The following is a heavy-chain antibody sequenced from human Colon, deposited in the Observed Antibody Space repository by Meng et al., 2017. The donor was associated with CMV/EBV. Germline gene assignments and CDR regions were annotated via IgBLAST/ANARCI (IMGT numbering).Heavy chain of an antibody. CDR2: ISYDGGDI. CDR1: GLTLNSNA. D-gene: IGHD1-26*01. J-gene: IGHJ4*02. CDR3: ARDPSLTWVAKRPDY. V-gene: IGHV3-30-3*01. Sequence: GESLKISCAVSGLTLNSNAMHWIRQAPGKGLEWLALISYDGGDIYYADSVKGRFTISKDNSKNILYLEMSSLRREDTAVYYCARDPSLTWVAKRPDYWGQGTLVTVPQ.